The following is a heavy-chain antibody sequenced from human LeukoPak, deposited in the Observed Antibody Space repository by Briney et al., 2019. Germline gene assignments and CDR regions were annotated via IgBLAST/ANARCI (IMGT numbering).Heavy chain of an antibody. CDR2: INSDGSST. Sequence: PGGSLRLSCAASGFTFSSYWMHWVRQAPGKGLVWVSRINSDGSSTSYADSVKGRFTISIDNAKNTLYLQMNSLRAEDTAVYYCARGSGSGWTYFDYWGQGTLVTVSS. J-gene: IGHJ4*02. CDR3: ARGSGSGWTYFDY. CDR1: GFTFSSYW. D-gene: IGHD6-19*01. V-gene: IGHV3-74*01.